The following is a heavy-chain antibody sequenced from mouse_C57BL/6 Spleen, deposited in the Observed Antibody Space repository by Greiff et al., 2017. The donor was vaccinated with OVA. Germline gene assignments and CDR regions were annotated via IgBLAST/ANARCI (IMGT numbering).Heavy chain of an antibody. Sequence: QVQLKESGPELVKPGASVKLSCKASGYTFTSYDINWVKQRPGQGLEWIGWIYPRGGSTKYHEKFKGKATLTVDTSSSTAYMELHSLTSEDSAVYFCASRYYGSSLYWYFDVWGTGTTVTVSS. CDR3: ASRYYGSSLYWYFDV. D-gene: IGHD1-1*01. CDR2: IYPRGGST. V-gene: IGHV1-85*01. CDR1: GYTFTSYD. J-gene: IGHJ1*03.